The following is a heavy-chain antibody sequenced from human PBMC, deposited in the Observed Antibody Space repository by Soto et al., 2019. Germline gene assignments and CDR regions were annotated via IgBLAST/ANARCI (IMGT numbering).Heavy chain of an antibody. D-gene: IGHD3-22*01. CDR3: ARDSDYDWDWFDP. V-gene: IGHV4-31*03. CDR2: IYYSGST. CDR1: GGSISSGGYY. Sequence: KTSETLSLTCTVSGGSISSGGYYWSWIRQHPGKGLEWIGYIYYSGSTYYNPSLKSRVTISVDTSKNQFSLKLSSVTAADTAVYYCARDSDYDWDWFDPWGQGTLVTVSS. J-gene: IGHJ5*02.